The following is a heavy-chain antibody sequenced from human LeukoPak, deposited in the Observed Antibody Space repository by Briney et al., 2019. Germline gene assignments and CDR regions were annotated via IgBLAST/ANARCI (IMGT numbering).Heavy chain of an antibody. CDR3: ARHEVGATGVWDY. D-gene: IGHD1-26*01. CDR2: INHSGST. CDR1: GGSFSGYY. Sequence: PSETLSLTCAVYGGSFSGYYWSWIRQPPGKGLEWIGEINHSGSTNYNPSLKSRVTISVDTSKNQFSLKLSSVTAADTAVYYCARHEVGATGVWDYWGQGTLVTVSS. J-gene: IGHJ4*02. V-gene: IGHV4-34*01.